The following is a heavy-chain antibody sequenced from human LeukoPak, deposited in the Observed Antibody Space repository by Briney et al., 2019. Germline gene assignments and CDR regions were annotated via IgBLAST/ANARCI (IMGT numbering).Heavy chain of an antibody. CDR3: AKDPGSYNYYYYMDV. V-gene: IGHV3-7*01. CDR2: IKQDGSEK. CDR1: GFTFSSYW. D-gene: IGHD1-26*01. Sequence: GGSLRLSCAASGFTFSSYWMSWVRQAPGKGLEWVANIKQDGSEKYYVDSVKGRFTISRDNAKNSLYLQMNSLRAEDTAVYYCAKDPGSYNYYYYMDVWGKGTTVTVSS. J-gene: IGHJ6*03.